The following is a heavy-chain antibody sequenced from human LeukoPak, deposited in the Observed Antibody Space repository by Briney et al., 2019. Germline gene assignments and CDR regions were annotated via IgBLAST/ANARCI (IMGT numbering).Heavy chain of an antibody. V-gene: IGHV4-59*01. CDR2: IYYTESP. CDR1: GGSISTYY. J-gene: IGHJ3*02. Sequence: SETLSLTCTVSGGSISTYYWTWIRQPPGKGLEWIGYIYYTESPNYNPSLKSRLTISVDTSKNQFSLKLTSVTPADTAVYYCAQGAAFDIWGPGTMVTVSS. CDR3: AQGAAFDI.